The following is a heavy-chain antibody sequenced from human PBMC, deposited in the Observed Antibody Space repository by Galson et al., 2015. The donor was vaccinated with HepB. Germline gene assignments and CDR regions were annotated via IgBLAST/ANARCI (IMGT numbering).Heavy chain of an antibody. CDR1: GYTFTSYG. CDR3: ARANFRSDPSHAKSPVDY. J-gene: IGHJ4*02. CDR2: ISAYNGNT. Sequence: SVKVSCKASGYTFTSYGTSWVRQAPGQGLEWMGWISAYNGNTNYAQKLQGRVTMTTDTSTSTAYMELRSLRSDDTAVYYCARANFRSDPSHAKSPVDYWGQGTLVTVSS. D-gene: IGHD3-10*01. V-gene: IGHV1-18*01.